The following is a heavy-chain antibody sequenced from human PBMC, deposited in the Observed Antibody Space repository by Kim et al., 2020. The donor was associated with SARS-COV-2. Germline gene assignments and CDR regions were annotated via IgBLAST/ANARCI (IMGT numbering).Heavy chain of an antibody. CDR2: IYYSGST. V-gene: IGHV4-59*01. CDR3: ARSSIAARHNWFDP. Sequence: SQTLSLTCTVSGGSISSYYWSWIRQPPGKGLEWIGYIYYSGSTNYNPSLKSRVTISVDTSKNQFSLKLSSVTAADTAVYYCARSSIAARHNWFDPWGQGTLVTVSS. D-gene: IGHD6-6*01. CDR1: GGSISSYY. J-gene: IGHJ5*02.